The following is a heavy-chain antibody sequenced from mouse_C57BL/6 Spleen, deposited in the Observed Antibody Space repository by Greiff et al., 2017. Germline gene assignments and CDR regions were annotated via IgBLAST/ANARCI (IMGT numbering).Heavy chain of an antibody. V-gene: IGHV1-64*01. J-gene: IGHJ4*01. Sequence: VQLQQPGAELVKPGASVKLSCKASGYTFTSYWMHWVKQRPGQGLEWIGMIHPNSGSTNYNEKFKSKATLTVDKSSSTAYMQLSSLTSEDSAVYYCARGGDSPYYAMDYWGQGTSVTVSS. CDR2: IHPNSGST. CDR1: GYTFTSYW. CDR3: ARGGDSPYYAMDY. D-gene: IGHD2-12*01.